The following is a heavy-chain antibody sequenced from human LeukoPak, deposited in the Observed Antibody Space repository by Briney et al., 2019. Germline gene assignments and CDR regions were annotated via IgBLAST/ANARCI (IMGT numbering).Heavy chain of an antibody. Sequence: ASVKVSCKASGYTFTGYYMHWVRQAPGQGLEWMGWINPNSGGTNYAQKLQGRVTMTTDTSTSTAYMELRSLRSDDTALYYCARNLVGATEYFDYWGQGTLVTVSS. V-gene: IGHV1-2*02. J-gene: IGHJ4*02. CDR2: INPNSGGT. CDR1: GYTFTGYY. CDR3: ARNLVGATEYFDY. D-gene: IGHD1-26*01.